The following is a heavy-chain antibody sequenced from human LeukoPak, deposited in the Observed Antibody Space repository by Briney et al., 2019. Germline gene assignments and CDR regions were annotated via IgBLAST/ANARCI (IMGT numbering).Heavy chain of an antibody. CDR2: IYHSGST. CDR1: GFRFGSYAM. Sequence: KTGGSLRLSCAASGFRFGSYAMTWVRQAPGKGLEWIGEIYHSGSTNYNPSLQSRVTISVDRSKNQFSLKLSSVTAADTAVYYCARIVGTTGVAYFDYWGQGTLVTVSS. J-gene: IGHJ4*02. D-gene: IGHD1-26*01. V-gene: IGHV4-4*02. CDR3: ARIVGTTGVAYFDY.